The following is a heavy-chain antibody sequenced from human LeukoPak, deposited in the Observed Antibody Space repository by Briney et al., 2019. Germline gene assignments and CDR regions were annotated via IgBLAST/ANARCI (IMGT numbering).Heavy chain of an antibody. J-gene: IGHJ3*01. CDR3: ARQGPSQAFDV. CDR2: IYPGDSDT. Sequence: GESLKISCKGSGQSFTNYWIGWVRQMPGKGPEWMGIIYPGDSDTRYSPSLQGQVTFSADKTISTAYLQWSTLKASDTAMYYCARQGPSQAFDVWGPGTMVTVSS. CDR1: GQSFTNYW. V-gene: IGHV5-51*01.